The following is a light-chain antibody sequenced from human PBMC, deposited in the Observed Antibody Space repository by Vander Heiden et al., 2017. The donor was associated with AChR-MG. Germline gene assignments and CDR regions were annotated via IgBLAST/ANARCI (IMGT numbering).Light chain of an antibody. V-gene: IGLV1-40*01. CDR2: RSV. CDR3: QSYDNGLSGWV. J-gene: IGLJ3*02. Sequence: QSVLTQPPSVSGAPGQRVTIPCVGTNDNIGAGYGVKLYRHLPGAAPKVLIFRSVDRPSGVPDRFSGSKSGTSASLAITGLQAEDEAVYYCQSYDNGLSGWVFGGGTKVTVL. CDR1: NDNIGAGYG.